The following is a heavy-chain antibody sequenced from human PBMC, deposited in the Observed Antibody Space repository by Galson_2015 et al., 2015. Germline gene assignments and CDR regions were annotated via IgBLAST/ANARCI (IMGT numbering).Heavy chain of an antibody. D-gene: IGHD2-2*02. CDR3: AGYCSSTCYYRGRFAFDI. V-gene: IGHV3-23*01. CDR2: ISGSGGST. Sequence: SLRLSCAASGFTFSTHAMSWVRQAPGKGLEWVSAISGSGGSTYYADSVKGRFTVSRDNSKNTLYLQMNSLRAEDTAVYYCAGYCSSTCYYRGRFAFDIWGQGTMVTVSS. J-gene: IGHJ3*02. CDR1: GFTFSTHA.